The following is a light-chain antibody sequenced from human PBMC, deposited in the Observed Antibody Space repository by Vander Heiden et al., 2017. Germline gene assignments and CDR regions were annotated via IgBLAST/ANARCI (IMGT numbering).Light chain of an antibody. CDR3: STGDTSLSSVV. V-gene: IGLV1-51*01. Sequence: HSVFTQPPSVYASHGLKVTISYSGSGANIGNNYVSWYQQVQGTTPKLLIYDNNKRPSGIPDRFSGSKSGTSATLGITGLQTGDEADYYCSTGDTSLSSVVFGGGTKVTVL. CDR1: GANIGNNY. J-gene: IGLJ3*02. CDR2: DNN.